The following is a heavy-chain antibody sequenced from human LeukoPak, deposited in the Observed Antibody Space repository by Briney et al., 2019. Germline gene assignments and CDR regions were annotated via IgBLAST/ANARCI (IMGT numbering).Heavy chain of an antibody. CDR3: TSRTSSGDLLFDY. Sequence: PGGSLRLSCAASGFTFRSYAMSWVRQASGKGLEWVGRIRSRANSYATAYSESMKGRFTISRDDSKNATYLQMNGLKTEDTAVYFCTSRTSSGDLLFDYWGQGTLVTVSS. J-gene: IGHJ4*02. CDR2: IRSRANSYAT. V-gene: IGHV3-73*01. CDR1: GFTFRSYA. D-gene: IGHD2-21*01.